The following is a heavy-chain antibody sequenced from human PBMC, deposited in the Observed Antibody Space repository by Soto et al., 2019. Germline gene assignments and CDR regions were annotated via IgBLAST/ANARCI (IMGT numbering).Heavy chain of an antibody. J-gene: IGHJ6*02. CDR1: GFTFSSYG. CDR3: AKDVRVFGVVIIPVFNGMDV. CDR2: ISYDGSNK. D-gene: IGHD3-3*01. Sequence: PGGSLRLSCAASGFTFSSYGMHWVRQAPGKGLEWVAVISYDGSNKYYADSVKGRFTISRDNSKNTLYLQMNSLRAEDTAVYYCAKDVRVFGVVIIPVFNGMDVWGQGTTVTVSS. V-gene: IGHV3-30*18.